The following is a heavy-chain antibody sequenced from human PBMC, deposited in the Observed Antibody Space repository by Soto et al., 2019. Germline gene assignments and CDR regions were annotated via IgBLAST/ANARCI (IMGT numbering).Heavy chain of an antibody. CDR2: IYYSGST. J-gene: IGHJ4*02. Sequence: PSETLSLTCSVSGGSISSYYWSWIRQPPGKGLEWIGYIYYSGSTNYNPSLKSRVAITRDTSASTVYMELSGLRSEDTAVYYCARIRLLWFGEPAYWAQGTRVTVSS. V-gene: IGHV4-59*03. CDR1: GGSISSYY. CDR3: ARIRLLWFGEPAY. D-gene: IGHD3-10*01.